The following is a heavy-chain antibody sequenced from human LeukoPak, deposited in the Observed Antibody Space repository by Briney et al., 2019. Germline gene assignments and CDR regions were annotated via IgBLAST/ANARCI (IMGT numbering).Heavy chain of an antibody. J-gene: IGHJ6*03. CDR3: ARDPSSRNYYYYMDV. D-gene: IGHD6-6*01. V-gene: IGHV3-21*01. Sequence: GGSLRLSCAASGFTFSSYSMNWVRQAPGKGLEWVSSISSSSSYIYYADSVKGRFTISRDNSKNTLYLQMNSLRAEDTAVYYCARDPSSRNYYYYMDVWGKGTTVTVSS. CDR1: GFTFSSYS. CDR2: ISSSSSYI.